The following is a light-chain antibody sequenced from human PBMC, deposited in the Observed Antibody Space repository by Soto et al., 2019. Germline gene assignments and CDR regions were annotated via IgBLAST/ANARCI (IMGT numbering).Light chain of an antibody. Sequence: DIVMTQSPDSLAVSLGERATINCKSSQSVLYSSNNKNYLAWYQQKPGQPPKLLIYCASTREAGVPARLSGSGSGTDFTFTTSSVQAEDVAVYYCQQDYNTPAHCFGGGTKVEIK. J-gene: IGKJ4*01. V-gene: IGKV4-1*01. CDR2: CAS. CDR1: QSVLYSSNNKNY. CDR3: QQDYNTPAHC.